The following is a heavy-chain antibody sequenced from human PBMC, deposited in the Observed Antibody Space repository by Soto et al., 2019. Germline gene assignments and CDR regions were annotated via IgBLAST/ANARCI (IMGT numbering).Heavy chain of an antibody. J-gene: IGHJ6*03. CDR2: IYYSGST. CDR1: GGSISSGGYY. CDR3: ARVKGYCSSTGGYGYYHCYRGV. Sequence: SETLSLTCTVSGGSISSGGYYWSWIRQHPGKGLEWIGYIYYSGSTYYNPSLKSRVTISVDTSKNQFSLKLSSVTAADTAVYYCARVKGYCSSTGGYGYYHCYRGVWGKGTTGTV. D-gene: IGHD2-2*01. V-gene: IGHV4-31*03.